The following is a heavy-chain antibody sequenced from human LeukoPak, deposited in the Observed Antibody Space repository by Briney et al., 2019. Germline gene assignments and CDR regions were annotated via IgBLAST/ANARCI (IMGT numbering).Heavy chain of an antibody. Sequence: KSSETLSLTCAVYGGSFIGFHWNWIRQPPGKGLEWIGDINHSGSTNYNPSLTSRVTISVDPSKNQFSLKLSSVTAADTAVYYCARGDCSSTICYSPMDVWGTGTTVTVSS. V-gene: IGHV4-34*01. D-gene: IGHD2-2*01. CDR2: INHSGST. CDR3: ARGDCSSTICYSPMDV. J-gene: IGHJ6*03. CDR1: GGSFIGFH.